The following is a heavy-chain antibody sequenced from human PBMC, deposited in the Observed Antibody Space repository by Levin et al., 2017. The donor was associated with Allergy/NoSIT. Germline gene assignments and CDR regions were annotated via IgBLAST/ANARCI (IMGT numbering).Heavy chain of an antibody. Sequence: KRGESLKISCKASGYTFSNYAVNWVRQAPGQGLEWMGWINTNTGNPTYAQGFTGRFVFYLDTSVSTAYLQISSLKAEDTAVYYCARDVRADCSGGRCFRPVYYSDYWGQGTLVTVSS. J-gene: IGHJ4*02. CDR2: INTNTGNP. CDR1: GYTFSNYA. D-gene: IGHD2-15*01. V-gene: IGHV7-4-1*02. CDR3: ARDVRADCSGGRCFRPVYYSDY.